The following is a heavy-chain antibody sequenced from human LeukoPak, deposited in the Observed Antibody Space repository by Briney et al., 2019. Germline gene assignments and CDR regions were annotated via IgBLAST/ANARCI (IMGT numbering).Heavy chain of an antibody. CDR3: ARTGYSGYDYGFDY. D-gene: IGHD5-12*01. J-gene: IGHJ4*02. Sequence: SGPALVKPTQTLTLTCTFSGFSLSTSGMCVSWIRRPPGKALEWLALIDWDDDKYYSTSLKTRLTISKDTSKNQVVLTMTNMDPVDTATYYCARTGYSGYDYGFDYWGQGTLVTVSS. V-gene: IGHV2-70*01. CDR2: IDWDDDK. CDR1: GFSLSTSGMC.